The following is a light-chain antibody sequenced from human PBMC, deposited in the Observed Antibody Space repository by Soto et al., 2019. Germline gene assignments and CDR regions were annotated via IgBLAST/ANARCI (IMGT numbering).Light chain of an antibody. V-gene: IGLV2-14*01. J-gene: IGLJ2*01. Sequence: QSALTQPASVSGSPGQSITISCTGTSSDVGGYKYVSWYQQHPGKAPKLMIYEVSNRPSGVSNRFSGSKSGNTASLTISGLQAEDEADYYCSSYTTNSPVIFGGGTQLTVL. CDR2: EVS. CDR3: SSYTTNSPVI. CDR1: SSDVGGYKY.